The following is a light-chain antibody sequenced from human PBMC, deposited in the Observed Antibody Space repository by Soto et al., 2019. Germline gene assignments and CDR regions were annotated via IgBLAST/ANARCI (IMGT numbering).Light chain of an antibody. V-gene: IGLV1-40*01. CDR2: GNT. J-gene: IGLJ1*01. CDR1: SSNIGSTYD. Sequence: QSVLTQPPSVSGAPGQRVTISCTGSSSNIGSTYDVQWYQQLPGTAPKLLIHGNTDRPSGVPDRFSGSKSGTSASLAITGLQADVEADYYCQSYDDSLSVHYVFGTGTKVTV. CDR3: QSYDDSLSVHYV.